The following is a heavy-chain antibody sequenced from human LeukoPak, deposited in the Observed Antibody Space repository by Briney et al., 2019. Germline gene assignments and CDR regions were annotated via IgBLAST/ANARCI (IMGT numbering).Heavy chain of an antibody. CDR1: GFTFSSYG. D-gene: IGHD6-19*01. J-gene: IGHJ3*02. CDR3: AREVAVAGIGFENAFDI. CDR2: IWYDGSNK. Sequence: QAGGSLRLSCAASGFTFSSYGMHWVRQAPGKGLEWVAVIWYDGSNKYYADSVKGRFTISRDNSKNTLYLQMNSLRAEDTAVYYCAREVAVAGIGFENAFDIWGQGTMVTVSS. V-gene: IGHV3-33*08.